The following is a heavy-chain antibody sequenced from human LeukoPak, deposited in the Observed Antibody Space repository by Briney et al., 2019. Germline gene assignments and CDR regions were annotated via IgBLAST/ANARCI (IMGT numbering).Heavy chain of an antibody. CDR3: AKDMRNYYYGMDV. CDR2: ISWNSGSI. Sequence: GRSLRLSCAASGLTFDDYAMHWVRQAPGKGLEWVSGISWNSGSIGYADSVKGRFTISRDNAKNSLYLQMNSLRAEDTALYYCAKDMRNYYYGMDVWGQGTTVTVSS. V-gene: IGHV3-9*01. J-gene: IGHJ6*02. CDR1: GLTFDDYA.